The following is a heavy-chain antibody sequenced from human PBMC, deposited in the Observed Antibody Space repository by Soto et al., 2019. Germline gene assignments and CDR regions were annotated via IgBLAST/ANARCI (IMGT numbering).Heavy chain of an antibody. J-gene: IGHJ6*02. CDR3: EKRAFYGLGIQNYYGMDV. CDR2: ISGTGGGT. V-gene: IGHV3-23*01. D-gene: IGHD3-10*01. CDR1: GFTFSNYA. Sequence: EVHLLESGGGLVQPGGSLRLSCAASGFTFSNYAMTWVRQAPGKGLEWVSVISGTGGGTNNADSAKGRFTTSRDNSKNTLYLQMNSLRAEDTAVYYCEKRAFYGLGIQNYYGMDVWGQGTAVTVSS.